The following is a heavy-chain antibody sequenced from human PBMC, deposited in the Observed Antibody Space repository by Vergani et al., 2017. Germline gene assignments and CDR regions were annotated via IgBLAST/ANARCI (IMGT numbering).Heavy chain of an antibody. Sequence: EVQLVQSGAEVKKPGESLKISCKGSGYSFTSYWIGWVRQMPGKGLEWMGIIYPGDSDTRYSPSFQGQVTISADKSISPAYLQWSSLKASDTAMYYCARLQYIVGVPAAIKGGNWFDPWGQGTLVTVSS. J-gene: IGHJ5*02. CDR1: GYSFTSYW. CDR3: ARLQYIVGVPAAIKGGNWFDP. V-gene: IGHV5-51*01. D-gene: IGHD2-2*02. CDR2: IYPGDSDT.